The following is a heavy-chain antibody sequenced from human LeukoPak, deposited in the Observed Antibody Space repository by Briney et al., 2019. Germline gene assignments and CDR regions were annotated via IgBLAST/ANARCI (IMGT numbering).Heavy chain of an antibody. CDR2: IVVGSGNT. D-gene: IGHD5-12*01. J-gene: IGHJ4*02. V-gene: IGHV1-58*01. CDR1: GFTFTSSS. CDR3: ARDDSGYDPFDY. Sequence: ASVKVSCKASGFTFTSSSVQWVRQARGQPLEWIGWIVVGSGNTHYAQKFQGKVTFTRDMSTNTAYMELSSLRSEDTAVYYCARDDSGYDPFDYWGQGTLVTVSS.